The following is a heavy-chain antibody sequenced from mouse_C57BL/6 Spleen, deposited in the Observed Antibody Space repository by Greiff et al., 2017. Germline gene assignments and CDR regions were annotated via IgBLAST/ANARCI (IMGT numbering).Heavy chain of an antibody. J-gene: IGHJ2*01. CDR3: ARLDTTVVATGFDY. V-gene: IGHV5-17*01. CDR1: GFTFSDYG. Sequence: EVMLVASGGGLVKPGGSLKLSCAASGFTFSDYGMHWVRQAPETGLEWVAYISSGSSTIYYADTVKGRFTISRDNAKNTLFLQMTSLRSEDTAMYYCARLDTTVVATGFDYWGQGTTLTVSS. D-gene: IGHD1-1*01. CDR2: ISSGSSTI.